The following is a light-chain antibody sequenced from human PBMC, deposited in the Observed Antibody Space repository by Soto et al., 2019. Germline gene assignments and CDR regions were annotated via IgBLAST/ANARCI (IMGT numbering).Light chain of an antibody. CDR2: DAS. J-gene: IGKJ4*01. CDR1: QSVSSY. V-gene: IGKV3-11*01. CDR3: QQRSNWPLALT. Sequence: EIVLTQSPATLSLSPGERATLSCRASQSVSSYLAWYQQKPGQAPRLLIYDASNSTTGIPARFSGSGSGTDFTNTITRLEPEDFAVYYCQQRSNWPLALTFGGGTKVEIK.